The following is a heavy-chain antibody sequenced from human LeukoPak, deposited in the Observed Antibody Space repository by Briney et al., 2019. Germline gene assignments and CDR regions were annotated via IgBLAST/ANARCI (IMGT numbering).Heavy chain of an antibody. V-gene: IGHV3-23*01. Sequence: GGSLRLSCAASGFTFSTYAMSWVRQAPGKGLEWVSGISASGDSTYYADSVKGRFTVSRDNSRNTLFLQMNSLRADDTAIYYCAKEKYYYDTSGYYPLDNWGQGTLVTVSS. CDR2: ISASGDST. D-gene: IGHD3-22*01. J-gene: IGHJ4*02. CDR1: GFTFSTYA. CDR3: AKEKYYYDTSGYYPLDN.